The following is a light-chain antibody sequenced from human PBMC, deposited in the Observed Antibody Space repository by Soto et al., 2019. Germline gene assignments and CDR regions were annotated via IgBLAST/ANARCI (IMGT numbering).Light chain of an antibody. CDR1: QSLTNSF. CDR2: DTS. J-gene: IGKJ1*01. Sequence: FVLTQSPGTLSLSPGERASLSCRASQSLTNSFIAWYQQKPGQAPRLLIYDTSSRASGIPDRFSGSGSGSGTDFTLTISRLEPDDFAVYYCQQYISTPWTFGQGTKVDIK. CDR3: QQYISTPWT. V-gene: IGKV3-20*01.